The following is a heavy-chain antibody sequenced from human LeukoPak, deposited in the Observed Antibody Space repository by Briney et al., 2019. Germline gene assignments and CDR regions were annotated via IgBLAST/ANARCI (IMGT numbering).Heavy chain of an antibody. CDR3: AFIAAAANFDY. V-gene: IGHV4-61*01. D-gene: IGHD6-13*01. J-gene: IGHJ4*02. Sequence: SETLSLTCTVSGGSISSGSYYWSWIRQPPGKGLEWIGYIYYSGSTNYNPSLKSRVTISVDTSKNQFSLKLSSVTAADTAVYYCAFIAAAANFDYWGQGTLVTVSS. CDR2: IYYSGST. CDR1: GGSISSGSYY.